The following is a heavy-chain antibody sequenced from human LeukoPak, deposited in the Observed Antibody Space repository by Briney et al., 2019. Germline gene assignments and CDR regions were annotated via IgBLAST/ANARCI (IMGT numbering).Heavy chain of an antibody. CDR1: GYTFTSYD. V-gene: IGHV1-8*01. Sequence: ASVKVSCKASGYTFTSYDINWVRQATGQGLEWMGWMNPNSGNTGYAQKLQGRVTMTRNTSISTAYMELSSLRSEDTAVYYCAREGIVVVPAAIDVSYYYYYMDVWGKGTTVTVSS. J-gene: IGHJ6*03. CDR2: MNPNSGNT. D-gene: IGHD2-2*02. CDR3: AREGIVVVPAAIDVSYYYYYMDV.